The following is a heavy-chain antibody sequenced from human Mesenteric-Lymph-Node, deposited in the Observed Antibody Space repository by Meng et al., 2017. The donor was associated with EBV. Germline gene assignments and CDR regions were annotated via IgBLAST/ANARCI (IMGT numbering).Heavy chain of an antibody. D-gene: IGHD2-8*01. CDR1: GYTFINYD. CDR3: ARGPYNNGSDY. J-gene: IGHJ4*02. V-gene: IGHV1-8*01. Sequence: QVQMVQSGDEVRKPGASVKVSCKASGYTFINYDIPWVRQATGQGLEWMGWMNPNSGNTGYIQKFQGRVTMTRDTSTNTAYMELSSLTSEDTAIYFCARGPYNNGSDYWGQGTLVTVSS. CDR2: MNPNSGNT.